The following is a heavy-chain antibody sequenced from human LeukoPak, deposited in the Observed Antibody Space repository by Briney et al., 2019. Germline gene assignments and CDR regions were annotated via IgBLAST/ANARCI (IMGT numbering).Heavy chain of an antibody. CDR3: ARADCESGGNCHYFNY. D-gene: IGHD2-15*01. Sequence: SETLSLTCTVSGGSISSSYWSWIRQPPGKGLEWIGRIYTSGSTNYNPSLKSRVTISLDTSKNQFSLKLSSVTAADTAVYFCARADCESGGNCHYFNYWGQGTLVTVSS. CDR2: IYTSGST. J-gene: IGHJ4*02. V-gene: IGHV4-4*08. CDR1: GGSISSSY.